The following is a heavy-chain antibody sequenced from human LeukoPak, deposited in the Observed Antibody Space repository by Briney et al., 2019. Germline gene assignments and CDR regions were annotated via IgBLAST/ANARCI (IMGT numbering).Heavy chain of an antibody. D-gene: IGHD6-13*01. J-gene: IGHJ4*02. CDR3: ARVGSLAAAGTPDY. CDR1: GFTFSDYY. V-gene: IGHV3-11*06. CDR2: ISSTGSHT. Sequence: KPGGSLRLSCAASGFTFSDYYMSWIRQAPGKGLEWVSYISSTGSHTTYADSVKGRFTISRVNAKNSLSLQVNSLRADDTAVYYCARVGSLAAAGTPDYWGQGTLVTVSS.